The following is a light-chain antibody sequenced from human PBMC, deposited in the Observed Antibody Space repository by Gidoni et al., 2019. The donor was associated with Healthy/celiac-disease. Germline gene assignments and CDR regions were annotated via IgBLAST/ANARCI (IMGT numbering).Light chain of an antibody. CDR1: QSVSST. CDR2: VAS. CDR3: QQYNNWPPIT. V-gene: IGKV3-15*01. Sequence: EIVMTQSPASRSVSPGDRATLSCRASQSVSSTLAWYQQKPRQAPRLLLYVASPSATGIPARFSGSGSGTEFTLTISSLHSEDFAVYYCQQYNNWPPITFGQGTRLEIK. J-gene: IGKJ5*01.